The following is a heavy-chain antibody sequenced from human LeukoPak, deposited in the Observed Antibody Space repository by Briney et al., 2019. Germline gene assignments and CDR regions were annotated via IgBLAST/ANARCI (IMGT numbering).Heavy chain of an antibody. CDR3: ARVIDYGGKKAGLDY. CDR2: TSHDGSDK. Sequence: PGGSLRLSCAASGFSFSSFAMYWVRQAPGKGLEWVSVTSHDGSDKYYADSVKGRFTISRDNSKNTLYLEMNSLRGDDTAVYYCARVIDYGGKKAGLDYWGQGTLVTVSS. CDR1: GFSFSSFA. J-gene: IGHJ4*02. D-gene: IGHD4-23*01. V-gene: IGHV3-30*04.